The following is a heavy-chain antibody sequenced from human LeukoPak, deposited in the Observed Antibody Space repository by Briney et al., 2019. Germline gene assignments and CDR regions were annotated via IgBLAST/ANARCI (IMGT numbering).Heavy chain of an antibody. CDR3: IGRPLNYYYMDV. Sequence: GGSLRLSCAASGFTVSSNYMSWVRQAPGKGLEWVSVIYSGGSTYYADSVKGRFTISRDNSKNTLYLQMNSLRAEDTAVYYCIGRPLNYYYMDVWGKGTTVTVSS. V-gene: IGHV3-53*01. D-gene: IGHD6-6*01. CDR2: IYSGGST. J-gene: IGHJ6*03. CDR1: GFTVSSNY.